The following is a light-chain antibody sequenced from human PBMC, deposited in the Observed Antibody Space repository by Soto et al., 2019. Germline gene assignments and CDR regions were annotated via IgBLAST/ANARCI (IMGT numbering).Light chain of an antibody. CDR3: QQRSNWPSIT. CDR1: QSVSSY. V-gene: IGKV3-11*01. J-gene: IGKJ5*01. Sequence: EIVFTHSRATLSLSQCERANLSASASQSVSSYLAWYQQKPGQAPRLLIYDASNRATGIPARFSGSGSGTDFTLTINSLEPEDFAVYYCQQRSNWPSITFGQGTRLEIK. CDR2: DAS.